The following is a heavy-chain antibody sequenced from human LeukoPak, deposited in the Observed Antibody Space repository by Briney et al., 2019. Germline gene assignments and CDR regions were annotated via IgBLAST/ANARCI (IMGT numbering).Heavy chain of an antibody. J-gene: IGHJ4*02. CDR3: ARRGMAGPLFHFDY. CDR1: GFTFSSYW. D-gene: IGHD5-24*01. V-gene: IGHV3-7*03. Sequence: GGSLRLSCAASGFTFSSYWMSWVRQAPGKGLEWVANIKQDGSEKYYVDSVKGRFTISRDNAKNSLYLQMNSLRAEYTAVYYCARRGMAGPLFHFDYWGQGTLVTVSS. CDR2: IKQDGSEK.